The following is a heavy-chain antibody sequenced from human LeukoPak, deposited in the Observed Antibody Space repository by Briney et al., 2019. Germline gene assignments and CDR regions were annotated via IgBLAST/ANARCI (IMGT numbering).Heavy chain of an antibody. CDR1: GYSISSGYY. J-gene: IGHJ2*01. D-gene: IGHD3-3*01. CDR2: IYHSGST. CDR3: ARPRLDFWSGYPDWYFDL. V-gene: IGHV4-38-2*01. Sequence: TSETLSLTCAVSGYSISSGYYWGWIRQPPGKGLEWIGSIYHSGSTYYNPSLKSRVTISVDTSKNQLSLKLSSVTAADTAVYYCARPRLDFWSGYPDWYFDLWGRGTLVTVSS.